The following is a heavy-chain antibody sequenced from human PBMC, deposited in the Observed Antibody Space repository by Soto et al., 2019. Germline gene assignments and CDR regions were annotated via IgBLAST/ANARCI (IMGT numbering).Heavy chain of an antibody. D-gene: IGHD5-12*01. J-gene: IGHJ5*02. CDR1: GYTFSDYY. CDR3: ARARANVAPNWFDP. V-gene: IGHV1-2*04. Sequence: QVQLVQSGAEVKKPGASVKVSCKASGYTFSDYYIHWVRQAPGQGLEWMGWINPYSGATNYSQKLQDWVTMTGDASVSTAYLELTTLVSDDTAVYYCARARANVAPNWFDPWGQGTLVIVSS. CDR2: INPYSGAT.